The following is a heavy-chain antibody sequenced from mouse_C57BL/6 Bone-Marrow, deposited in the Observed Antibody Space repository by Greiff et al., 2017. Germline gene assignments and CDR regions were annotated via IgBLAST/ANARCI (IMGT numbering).Heavy chain of an antibody. CDR1: GYTFTSYW. CDR2: IHPNSGST. V-gene: IGHV1-64*01. D-gene: IGHD2-4*01. CDR3: ARGIYYDYDGWFAY. J-gene: IGHJ3*01. Sequence: VKLQQPGAELVKPGASVKLSCKASGYTFTSYWMHWVKQRPGQGLEWIGMIHPNSGSTNYNEKFKSKATLTVDKSSSTAYMQLSSLTSEDAAVYDCARGIYYDYDGWFAYWGQGTLVTVSA.